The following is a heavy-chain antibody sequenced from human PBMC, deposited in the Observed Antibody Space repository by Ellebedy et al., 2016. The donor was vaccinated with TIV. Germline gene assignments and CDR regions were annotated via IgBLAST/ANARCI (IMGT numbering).Heavy chain of an antibody. Sequence: MPSETLSLTCGISGDSVSSNSGAWHWFRQSPSRGLEWLGRTYYGSRWFNDYAMSVKSRITINADTSKNQFSLQLNSVTSEDTAVYYCARGVNWFDPWGQGTLVTVSS. CDR3: ARGVNWFDP. J-gene: IGHJ5*02. CDR1: GDSVSSNSGA. CDR2: TYYGSRWFN. V-gene: IGHV6-1*01. D-gene: IGHD3-16*01.